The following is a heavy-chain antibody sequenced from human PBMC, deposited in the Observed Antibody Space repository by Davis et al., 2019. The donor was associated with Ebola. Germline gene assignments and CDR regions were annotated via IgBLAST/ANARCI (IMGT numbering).Heavy chain of an antibody. CDR3: ARANWGSADY. D-gene: IGHD7-27*01. V-gene: IGHV3-7*01. CDR2: IDQDGSDK. Sequence: PGGSLRLSCAVSGFTFSHYWMSWVRQAPGKGLEWVANIDQDGSDKYYVDPVKGRFTISRDNTKNSLYLQMNSLRVEDTAVYYCARANWGSADYWGQGTQVTVSS. CDR1: GFTFSHYW. J-gene: IGHJ4*02.